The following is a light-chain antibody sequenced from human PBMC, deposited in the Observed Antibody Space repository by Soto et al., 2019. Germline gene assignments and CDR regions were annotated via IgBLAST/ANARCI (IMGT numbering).Light chain of an antibody. CDR3: QQFNSYPRT. J-gene: IGKJ3*01. Sequence: AVQLTQSPSSLSASVGDTVRITCRASQGIGDDLAWYQQSPGKPPVLLLYDATRLESEVPSRFSGSGSGTDFYLTISGLQPEDFQTYVCQQFNSYPRTFGPGTKVDV. CDR1: QGIGDD. CDR2: DAT. V-gene: IGKV1-13*02.